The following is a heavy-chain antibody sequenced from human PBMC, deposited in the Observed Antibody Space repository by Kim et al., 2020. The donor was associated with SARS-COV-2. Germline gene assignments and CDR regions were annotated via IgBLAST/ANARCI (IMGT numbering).Heavy chain of an antibody. V-gene: IGHV3-30-3*01. Sequence: GGSLRLSCAASGFTFSSYAMHWVRQAPGKGLEWVAVISYDGSNKYYADSVKGRFTISRDNSKNTLYLQMNSLRAEDTAVYYCARDHGGYSYGFNILDYYYYGMDVWGQGTTVTVSS. CDR2: ISYDGSNK. CDR1: GFTFSSYA. J-gene: IGHJ6*02. D-gene: IGHD5-18*01. CDR3: ARDHGGYSYGFNILDYYYYGMDV.